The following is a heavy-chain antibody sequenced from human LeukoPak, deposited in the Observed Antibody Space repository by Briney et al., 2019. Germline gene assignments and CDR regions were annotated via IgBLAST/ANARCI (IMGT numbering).Heavy chain of an antibody. Sequence: LETLSLTCAVYGGSFSGYYWSWIRQPPGKGLEWIGEINHSGTTNYNPSLKSRVTISIDTSKNQFSLKLSSVTAADTAVYYCARQEGYYYDSSGYYVLDYWGQGTLVTVSS. CDR3: ARQEGYYYDSSGYYVLDY. CDR1: GGSFSGYY. D-gene: IGHD3-22*01. J-gene: IGHJ4*02. V-gene: IGHV4-34*01. CDR2: INHSGTT.